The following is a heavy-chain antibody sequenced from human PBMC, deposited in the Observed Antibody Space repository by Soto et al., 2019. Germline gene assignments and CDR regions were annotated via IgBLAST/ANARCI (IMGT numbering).Heavy chain of an antibody. V-gene: IGHV4-59*08. Sequence: SETLSLTCAVYGGSFSGYYWSWIRQPPGKGLEWIGYIYYSGSTNYNPSLKSRVTISVDTSKNQFSLKLNSMTAADTAVYYCARHNYGSGSTYFDYWGQGTLVTGSS. J-gene: IGHJ4*02. CDR3: ARHNYGSGSTYFDY. D-gene: IGHD3-10*01. CDR2: IYYSGST. CDR1: GGSFSGYY.